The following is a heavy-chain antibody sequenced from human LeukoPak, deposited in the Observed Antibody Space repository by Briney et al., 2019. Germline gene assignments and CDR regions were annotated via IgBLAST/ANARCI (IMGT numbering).Heavy chain of an antibody. CDR2: IYYSGST. V-gene: IGHV4-59*11. Sequence: PSETLSLTCSVSGASIGSHYWSWIRQPPGKGLEWIGYIYYSGSTNYNPSLKSRVTISVDTSKNQFSLKLSSVTAADTAVYYCARDSGWYTVFDYWGQGTLVTVSS. D-gene: IGHD6-19*01. J-gene: IGHJ4*02. CDR3: ARDSGWYTVFDY. CDR1: GASIGSHY.